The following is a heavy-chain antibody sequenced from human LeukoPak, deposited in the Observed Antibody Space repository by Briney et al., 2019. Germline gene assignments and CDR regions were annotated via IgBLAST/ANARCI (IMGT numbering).Heavy chain of an antibody. D-gene: IGHD2-2*01. CDR1: GYTFTNFG. V-gene: IGHV1-18*01. J-gene: IGHJ4*02. CDR2: VSTSTGDT. CDR3: ARAPPSTFCCYYY. Sequence: ASVKVSCKASGYTFTNFGISWLRQAPGQGLEWMGWVSTSTGDTIYAQKFQGRVTMTTDSSTGTAYVEMTSLGSDDTGVYYCARAPPSTFCCYYYWSQGTLITVSS.